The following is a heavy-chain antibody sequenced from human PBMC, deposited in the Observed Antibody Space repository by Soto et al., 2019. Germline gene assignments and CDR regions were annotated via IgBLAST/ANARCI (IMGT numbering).Heavy chain of an antibody. D-gene: IGHD5-12*01. CDR3: VKGAESGYDSGYFDY. J-gene: IGHJ4*02. Sequence: VQLEESGGGLVQPGRSLRLSCAASGFTYVNYGMHWVRQAPGKGLEWVSGINWNSDNIGYADSVKGRFTISRDNAKNSLDLQMNSLRGEDTALYYCVKGAESGYDSGYFDYWGQGILVIVSS. V-gene: IGHV3-9*01. CDR2: INWNSDNI. CDR1: GFTYVNYG.